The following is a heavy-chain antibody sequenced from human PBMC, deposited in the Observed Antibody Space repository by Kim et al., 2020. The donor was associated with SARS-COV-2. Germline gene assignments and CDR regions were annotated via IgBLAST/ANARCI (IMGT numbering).Heavy chain of an antibody. CDR2: IIPIFGTA. CDR3: AIRYCSSTSCYANYNWFDP. J-gene: IGHJ5*02. V-gene: IGHV1-69*13. CDR1: GGTFSSYA. D-gene: IGHD2-2*01. Sequence: SVKVSCKASGGTFSSYAISWVRQAPGQGLEWMGGIIPIFGTANYAQKFQGRVTITADESTSTAYMELSSLRSEETAVYYCAIRYCSSTSCYANYNWFDPWGQGTLVTVSS.